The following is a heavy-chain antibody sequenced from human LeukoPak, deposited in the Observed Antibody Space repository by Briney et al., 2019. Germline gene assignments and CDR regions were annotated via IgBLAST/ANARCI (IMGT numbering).Heavy chain of an antibody. Sequence: PSETLSLTCTVSGGSISSYYWSWIRQPPGKGLEWIGYIYYSGSTNYNPSLKSRVTISVDTSKNQFSLRLSSVTAADTAVYYCARQPYSSSWPFDYWGQGTLVTVSS. CDR1: GGSISSYY. CDR2: IYYSGST. J-gene: IGHJ4*02. CDR3: ARQPYSSSWPFDY. D-gene: IGHD6-13*01. V-gene: IGHV4-59*08.